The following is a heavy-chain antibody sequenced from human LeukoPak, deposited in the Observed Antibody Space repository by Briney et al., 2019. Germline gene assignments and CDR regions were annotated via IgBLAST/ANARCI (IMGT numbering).Heavy chain of an antibody. CDR3: ARGRGYSYGYSNNWFDP. J-gene: IGHJ5*02. D-gene: IGHD5-18*01. Sequence: KPSETLSLTCAGYGGSFSGYYWSWIRQPPGKGLEWIGEINHSGSTNYNPSLKSRVTISVDTSKNQFSPKLSSVTAADTAVYYCARGRGYSYGYSNNWFDPWGQGTLVTVSS. V-gene: IGHV4-34*01. CDR2: INHSGST. CDR1: GGSFSGYY.